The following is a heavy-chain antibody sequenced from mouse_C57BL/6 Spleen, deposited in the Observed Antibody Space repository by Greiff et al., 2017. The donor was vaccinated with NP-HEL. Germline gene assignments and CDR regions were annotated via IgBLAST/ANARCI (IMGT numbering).Heavy chain of an antibody. D-gene: IGHD1-1*01. CDR3: ARPYYGTFDY. CDR2: ISSGSSTI. V-gene: IGHV5-17*01. CDR1: GFTFSDYG. Sequence: EVKLVESGGGLVKPGGSLKLSCAASGFTFSDYGMHWVRQAPEKGLEWVAYISSGSSTIYYADTVKGRFTISRDNAKNTLFLQMTSLRSEDTAMYYCARPYYGTFDYWGQGTTLTVSS. J-gene: IGHJ2*01.